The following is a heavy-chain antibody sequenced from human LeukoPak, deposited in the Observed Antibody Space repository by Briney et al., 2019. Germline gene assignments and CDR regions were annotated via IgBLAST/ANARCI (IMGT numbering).Heavy chain of an antibody. V-gene: IGHV3-30*18. CDR2: ISYDGSNK. D-gene: IGHD5-24*01. Sequence: GGSLGLSCAASGFTFSSYGMHWVRQAPGKGLEWVAVISYDGSNKYYADSVKGLFTISRDNSKNTLYLQMNSLRAEDTAVYYCAKDPEMATITGHYFDYWGQGTLGTVSS. CDR3: AKDPEMATITGHYFDY. CDR1: GFTFSSYG. J-gene: IGHJ4*02.